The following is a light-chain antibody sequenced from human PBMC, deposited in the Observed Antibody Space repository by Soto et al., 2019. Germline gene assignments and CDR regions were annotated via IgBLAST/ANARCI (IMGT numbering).Light chain of an antibody. V-gene: IGLV2-14*03. CDR2: DVS. CDR1: SSDVGGYNY. Sequence: QSARTQPASFSGTPRQAITISCTGTSSDVGGYNYVSWYQHHPGKAPKLMIYDVSNRPSGVSNRFSGSKSDNTASLTISGLQPEDEADYYCSSYTTSNTRQIVFGTGTKVTVL. CDR3: SSYTTSNTRQIV. J-gene: IGLJ1*01.